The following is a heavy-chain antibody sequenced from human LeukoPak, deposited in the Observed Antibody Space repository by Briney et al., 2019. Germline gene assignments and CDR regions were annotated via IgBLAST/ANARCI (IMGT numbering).Heavy chain of an antibody. V-gene: IGHV3-53*01. Sequence: PGGSLRLSCAASGFTVSGTHMSWVRQAQGKGLEWVSAMYTGGTTCYADSVQGRFTISRDNSKNTLYLQMNSLRAEDTAVYYCAKDEATSGGGLASWGQGTLVTVSS. CDR2: MYTGGTT. D-gene: IGHD3-16*01. J-gene: IGHJ4*02. CDR1: GFTVSGTH. CDR3: AKDEATSGGGLAS.